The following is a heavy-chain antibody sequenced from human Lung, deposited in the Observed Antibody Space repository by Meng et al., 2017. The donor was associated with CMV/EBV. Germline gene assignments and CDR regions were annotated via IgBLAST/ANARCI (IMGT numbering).Heavy chain of an antibody. J-gene: IGHJ4*02. CDR3: ASGTPGRSYCDY. CDR2: FVNYVDT. Sequence: HVPPLQAVPEVKKPGASVRVSCKASGYTVGSYGICWVRQAPGQGLEWMGWFVNYVDTYPAPKFQGRVTMTTDTHTNTAFMELRSLTSDDTAVYYCASGTPGRSYCDYWGQGTLVTVSS. D-gene: IGHD2-15*01. CDR1: GYTVGSYG. V-gene: IGHV1-18*01.